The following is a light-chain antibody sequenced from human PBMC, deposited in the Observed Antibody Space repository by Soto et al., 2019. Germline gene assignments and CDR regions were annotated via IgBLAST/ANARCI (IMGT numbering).Light chain of an antibody. CDR1: QSISTW. J-gene: IGKJ1*01. CDR2: NAS. Sequence: IRMTQSPCSLSPSLGDRVTITCRASQSISTWVAWYQQQPGKAPNLLIYNASNLQGGVPSRFSGSGSGREFSLTISSLHPDDFATYFCQQYNSYPRTFGHGTKVDIK. V-gene: IGKV1-5*01. CDR3: QQYNSYPRT.